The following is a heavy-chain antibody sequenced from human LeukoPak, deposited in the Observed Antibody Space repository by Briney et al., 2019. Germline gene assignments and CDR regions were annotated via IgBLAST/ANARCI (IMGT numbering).Heavy chain of an antibody. J-gene: IGHJ4*02. CDR2: IIPIFGTA. CDR3: AVYYYGSGSYYNYYFDY. Sequence: SSVKVSCKASGGTFSSYAISWVRQAPGQGLEWMGGIIPIFGTANYAQKFQGRVTITADESTSTAYMGLSSLRSEDTAVYYCAVYYYGSGSYYNYYFDYWGQGTLVTVSS. D-gene: IGHD3-10*01. V-gene: IGHV1-69*01. CDR1: GGTFSSYA.